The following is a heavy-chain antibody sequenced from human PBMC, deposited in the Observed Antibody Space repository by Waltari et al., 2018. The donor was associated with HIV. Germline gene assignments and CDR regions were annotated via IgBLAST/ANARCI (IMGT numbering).Heavy chain of an antibody. CDR2: INPNSGGT. CDR1: GYTFTGSY. CDR3: ARDRARTTDYYYYGMDV. D-gene: IGHD1-7*01. Sequence: QVQLVQSGAAVKKPGASVTVSCQASGYTFTGSYMHWVRQAPGQGLEWMGWINPNSGGTNYAQKFQGRVTMTRDTSISTAYMELSRLRSDDTAVYYCARDRARTTDYYYYGMDVWGQGTTVTVSS. V-gene: IGHV1-2*02. J-gene: IGHJ6*02.